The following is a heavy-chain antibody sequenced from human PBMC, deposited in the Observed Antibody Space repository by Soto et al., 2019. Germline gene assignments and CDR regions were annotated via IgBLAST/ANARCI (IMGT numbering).Heavy chain of an antibody. CDR2: INHSGST. J-gene: IGHJ6*03. CDR3: ARGKRPVYYCYYYYMDV. Sequence: SETLSLTCAVYGGSFSGYYWSWIRQPPGKGLEWIGEINHSGSTNYNPSLKSRVTISVDTSKNQFSLKLSSVTAADTAVYYCARGKRPVYYCYYYYMDVWGKGSTVTVSS. CDR1: GGSFSGYY. V-gene: IGHV4-34*01.